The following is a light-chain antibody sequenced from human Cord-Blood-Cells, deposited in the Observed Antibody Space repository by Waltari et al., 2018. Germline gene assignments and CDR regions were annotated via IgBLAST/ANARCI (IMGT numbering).Light chain of an antibody. CDR2: DVS. CDR3: SSYTSSSTLV. J-gene: IGLJ3*02. CDR1: SSDVGGYNY. V-gene: IGLV2-14*01. Sequence: QSALTQPASVSGSPGQSITISCTGTSSDVGGYNYVSWYQQHPGKAPKLTIYDVSKRPSVGSNRFSGSKSGNAASLTISGLQAEDEADYYCSSYTSSSTLVFGGGTKLTVL.